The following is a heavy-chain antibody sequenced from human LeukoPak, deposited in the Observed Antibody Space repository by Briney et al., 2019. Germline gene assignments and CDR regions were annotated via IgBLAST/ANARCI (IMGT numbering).Heavy chain of an antibody. D-gene: IGHD3-10*01. J-gene: IGHJ5*02. CDR2: INQSGST. Sequence: SETLSLTCAVYGGSFSGFYWGWIRQPPGEGLEWIGEINQSGSTKYNPSLKSRVTISVDTPKNQFSLKLSSVTAADTAVYYCARVRYYGSGSYYKRNWFDPWGQGALVTVSS. V-gene: IGHV4-34*01. CDR3: ARVRYYGSGSYYKRNWFDP. CDR1: GGSFSGFY.